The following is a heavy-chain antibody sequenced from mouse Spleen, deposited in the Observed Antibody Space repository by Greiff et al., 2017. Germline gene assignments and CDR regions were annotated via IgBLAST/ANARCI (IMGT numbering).Heavy chain of an antibody. D-gene: IGHD2-4*01. CDR2: IYPRSGNT. J-gene: IGHJ4*01. CDR1: GYTFTSYG. Sequence: VKLQESGAELARPGASVKLSCKASGYTFTSYGISWVKQRTGQGLEWIGEIYPRSGNTYYNEKFKGKATLTADKSSSTAYMELRSLTSEDSAVYFCASQDTMITLYAMDYWGQGTSVTVSS. CDR3: ASQDTMITLYAMDY. V-gene: IGHV1-81*01.